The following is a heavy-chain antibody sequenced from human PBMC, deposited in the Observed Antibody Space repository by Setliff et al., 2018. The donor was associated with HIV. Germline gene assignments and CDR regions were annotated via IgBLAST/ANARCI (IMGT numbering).Heavy chain of an antibody. V-gene: IGHV4-59*11. D-gene: IGHD3-10*01. Sequence: SETLSLTCTVSGASSSSHYWSWIRQPPGKAPEWIGYVYNSGTTKYNPSLKSRVTISVDTSKNQFSLRLNSVTAADTAVYYCARVGYHGSGRYSFDYWGQGTLVTVSS. CDR3: ARVGYHGSGRYSFDY. J-gene: IGHJ4*02. CDR1: GASSSSHY. CDR2: VYNSGTT.